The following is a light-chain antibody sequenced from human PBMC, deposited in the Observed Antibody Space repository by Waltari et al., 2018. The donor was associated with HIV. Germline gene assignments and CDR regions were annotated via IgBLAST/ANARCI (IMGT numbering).Light chain of an antibody. V-gene: IGLV1-47*01. CDR1: SSNIGSNY. Sequence: QSVLTQPPSASGTPGQRVTISCSGSSSNIGSNYVYWYQQLPGTAPKLLLYRNNQRPSGVPDRFSGSKSGTVASLDISGLRSEDEADYYCAAWDDSLSGVVFGGGTKLTVL. CDR2: RNN. J-gene: IGLJ2*01. CDR3: AAWDDSLSGVV.